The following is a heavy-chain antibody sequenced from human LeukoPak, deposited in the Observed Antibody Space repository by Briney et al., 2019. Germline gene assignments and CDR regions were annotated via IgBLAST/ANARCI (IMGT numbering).Heavy chain of an antibody. V-gene: IGHV1-8*01. D-gene: IGHD7-27*01. CDR2: MSPNSGNA. Sequence: ASVKVSCKASGYTFTSYDINWVRQATGQGLEWMGWMSPNSGNAGYAQKFQGRVTMTRNTFINTAYMELSSLRSEDTAVYYCARGPPNWGFDYWGPGTLVTVSS. J-gene: IGHJ4*02. CDR3: ARGPPNWGFDY. CDR1: GYTFTSYD.